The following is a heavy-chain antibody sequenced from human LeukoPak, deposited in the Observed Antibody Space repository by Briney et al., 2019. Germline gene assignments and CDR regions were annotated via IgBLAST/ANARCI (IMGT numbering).Heavy chain of an antibody. D-gene: IGHD1/OR15-1a*01. CDR1: GGSISSYY. Sequence: PSETLSLTCTVSGGSISSYYWSWIRQPPGKGLEWIGYIYYSGSTNYNPSLKSRVTISVDTSKNQFSLKLSSVTAAVTAVYYCARDTEEHRSNYYMDVWGKGTTVTVSS. CDR3: ARDTEEHRSNYYMDV. CDR2: IYYSGST. J-gene: IGHJ6*03. V-gene: IGHV4-59*12.